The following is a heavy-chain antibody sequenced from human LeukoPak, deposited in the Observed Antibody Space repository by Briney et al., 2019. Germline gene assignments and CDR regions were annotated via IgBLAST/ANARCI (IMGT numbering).Heavy chain of an antibody. CDR1: GFTVNSNY. V-gene: IGHV3-53*01. J-gene: IGHJ3*02. Sequence: PGGCLRLSCAASGFTVNSNYMSWVRQAPGKGLEWVSVIYSGGSTYYADSVKGRFTISRDNSKNTLYLQMNSLRAEDTAVYYCARGHSGSYPGAFDIWGQGTMVTVSS. CDR2: IYSGGST. D-gene: IGHD1-26*01. CDR3: ARGHSGSYPGAFDI.